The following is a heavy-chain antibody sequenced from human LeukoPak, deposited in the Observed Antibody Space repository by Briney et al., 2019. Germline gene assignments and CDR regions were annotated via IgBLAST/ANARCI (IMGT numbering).Heavy chain of an antibody. J-gene: IGHJ5*02. D-gene: IGHD2-15*01. V-gene: IGHV4-61*02. CDR3: ARGYCSGGSCPPADWFDP. CDR2: IYTSGST. Sequence: PSETLSLTCTASGGSISSGSYYWSWLRQPAGKGLEWIGRIYTSGSTNYNPSLKCRVTISVDTSKNQFSLKLSSVTAADTAVYHCARGYCSGGSCPPADWFDPWGQGTLVTVSS. CDR1: GGSISSGSYY.